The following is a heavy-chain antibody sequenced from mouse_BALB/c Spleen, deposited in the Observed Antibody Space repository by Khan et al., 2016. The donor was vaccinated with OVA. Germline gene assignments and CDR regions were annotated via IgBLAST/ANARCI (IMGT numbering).Heavy chain of an antibody. CDR1: GYTFINYW. J-gene: IGHJ2*01. CDR3: ARRGLRGDFDY. D-gene: IGHD1-1*01. CDR2: INPSTGYT. V-gene: IGHV1-7*01. Sequence: VQLQQSGAELAKPGASVKMSCKASGYTFINYWILWVKQRPGQGLEWIGYINPSTGYTEYNQNFKDKATLTADQSSSTAFMTLSSLTSEASAVYYCARRGLRGDFDYWGQGTTLTVSS.